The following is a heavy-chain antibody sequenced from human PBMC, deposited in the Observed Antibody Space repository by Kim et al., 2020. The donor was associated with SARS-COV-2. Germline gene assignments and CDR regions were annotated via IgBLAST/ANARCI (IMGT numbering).Heavy chain of an antibody. V-gene: IGHV3-30-3*01. Sequence: GGSLRLSCAASGFTFSSYAMHWVRQAPGKGLEWVAVISYDGSNKYYADSVKGRFTISRDNSKNTLYLQMNSLRAEDTAVYYCAREGGGSYLIDYWGQGTLVTVSS. D-gene: IGHD1-26*01. CDR2: ISYDGSNK. CDR3: AREGGGSYLIDY. J-gene: IGHJ4*02. CDR1: GFTFSSYA.